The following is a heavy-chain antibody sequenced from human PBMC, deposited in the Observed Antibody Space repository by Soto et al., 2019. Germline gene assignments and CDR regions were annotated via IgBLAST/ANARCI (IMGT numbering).Heavy chain of an antibody. CDR1: GFIFGDFY. V-gene: IGHV3-11*05. CDR2: ISTTSTYT. D-gene: IGHD5-18*01. J-gene: IGHJ4*02. Sequence: QVQLVESGGGLVKPGGSLRLSCAASGFIFGDFYMTWIRQAPGKGLEWVSEISTTSTYTNYADSVRGRFTVSRENANNPLYLEMNSLRAEDTAVYFCARDRDTYGHGFFDYWGQGALVTVSS. CDR3: ARDRDTYGHGFFDY.